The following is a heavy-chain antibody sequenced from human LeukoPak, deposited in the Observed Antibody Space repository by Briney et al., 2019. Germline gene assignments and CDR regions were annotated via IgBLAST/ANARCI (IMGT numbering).Heavy chain of an antibody. J-gene: IGHJ4*02. V-gene: IGHV3-7*01. CDR1: GFTLYSQW. Sequence: GGSLTLSCAASGFTLYSQWMTWVGQATGKGREWMANIRDDGSDKYHVDSVKGRFTISRDNAQNTLLLQMDSLRGEDTAVYYCVRHTRRSPGDYWGQGTLVTVST. D-gene: IGHD1-26*01. CDR2: IRDDGSDK. CDR3: VRHTRRSPGDY.